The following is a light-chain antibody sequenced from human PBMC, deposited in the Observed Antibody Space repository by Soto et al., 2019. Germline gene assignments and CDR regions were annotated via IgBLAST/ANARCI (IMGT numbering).Light chain of an antibody. CDR3: SSYTSNSTLE. Sequence: QSVLTQPASVSGSPGQSITISCTGTSSGVGGCNFVCWFQQHPGKAPKLMIYDVSNRPSGVSNRFSGSKSGNTASLTISGLQADDEADYYCSSYTSNSTLEFGGGTKVTV. CDR1: SSGVGGCNF. J-gene: IGLJ2*01. CDR2: DVS. V-gene: IGLV2-14*01.